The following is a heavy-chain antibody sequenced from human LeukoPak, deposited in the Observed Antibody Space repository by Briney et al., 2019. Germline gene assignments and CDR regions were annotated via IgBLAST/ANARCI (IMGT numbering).Heavy chain of an antibody. D-gene: IGHD1-26*01. J-gene: IGHJ4*02. CDR1: GYTFTSYY. V-gene: IGHV1-46*01. Sequence: GASVRVSCKASGYTFTSYYMHWVRQAPGQGLEWMGIINPSGGSTSYAQKFQGRITLTRDTSTSTVYMELSSLRSEDTAVYYCVRDSPISGGYYGGLDYWGQGTLVTVSS. CDR3: VRDSPISGGYYGGLDY. CDR2: INPSGGST.